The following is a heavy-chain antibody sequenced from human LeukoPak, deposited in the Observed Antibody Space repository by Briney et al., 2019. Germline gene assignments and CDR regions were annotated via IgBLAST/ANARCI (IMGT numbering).Heavy chain of an antibody. CDR2: IQQDGSEK. CDR3: ARDRGFSYGIDF. V-gene: IGHV3-7*04. J-gene: IGHJ4*02. D-gene: IGHD5-18*01. CDR1: GFTFSGYW. Sequence: PGGSLRLSCAASGFTFSGYWMSWVRQAPGKGLEWVANIQQDGSEKYYVDSVKGRFTISRDNAKKSLFLQVSSLRGEDTAVYYCARDRGFSYGIDFWGQGTLVTVSS.